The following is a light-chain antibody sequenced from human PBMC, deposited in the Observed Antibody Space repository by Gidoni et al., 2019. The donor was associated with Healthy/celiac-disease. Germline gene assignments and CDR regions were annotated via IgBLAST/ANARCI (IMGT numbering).Light chain of an antibody. CDR2: QDS. CDR1: KLGDKY. Sequence: SYELTQPPSVSVSPGQTASIPCSGGKLGDKYACWYQQKPGQSPVLVIYQDSKRPSGIPERFSGSNSGNTATLTISGTQAMDEADYYCQAWDSSFVVFGGGTKLTVL. V-gene: IGLV3-1*01. J-gene: IGLJ2*01. CDR3: QAWDSSFVV.